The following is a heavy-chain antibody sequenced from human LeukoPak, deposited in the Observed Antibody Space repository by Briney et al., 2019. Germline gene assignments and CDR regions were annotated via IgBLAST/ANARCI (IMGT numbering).Heavy chain of an antibody. J-gene: IGHJ3*02. D-gene: IGHD1-7*01. V-gene: IGHV3-66*01. CDR3: ARAGTTLSRAFDI. CDR2: FYSGGKT. CDR1: GFTFASYA. Sequence: PGGSLRLSCAASGFTFASYAMSWVRQAPGKGLEWVSVFYSGGKTYYTDSVKGRFTISRDNAKNSLYLQMNSLRAEDTAVYYCARAGTTLSRAFDIWGQGTMVTVSS.